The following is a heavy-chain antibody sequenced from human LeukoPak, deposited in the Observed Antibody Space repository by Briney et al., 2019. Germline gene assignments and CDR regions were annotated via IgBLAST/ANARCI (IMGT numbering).Heavy chain of an antibody. CDR3: ARDSGSTYWAYS. CDR2: IHKDGTT. V-gene: IGHV3-66*02. J-gene: IGHJ4*02. CDR1: GFSVSENY. Sequence: GGSLRLSCATSGFSVSENYMSWVRQAPGKGLEWVSVIHKDGTTDYADSVKGRFTISRDIAENTLSLQMNSLTAADAAVYFCARDSGSTYWAYSWGQGTLVTVSS. D-gene: IGHD2-15*01.